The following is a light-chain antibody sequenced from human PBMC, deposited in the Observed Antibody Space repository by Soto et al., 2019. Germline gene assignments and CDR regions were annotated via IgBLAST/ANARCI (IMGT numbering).Light chain of an antibody. CDR1: QSVSSN. CDR3: QQYNDWYT. Sequence: EIVMTQSPATLSVSPGASATLSCRASQSVSSNLAWYQQKPGQAPRLLIYGASTRATDIPARFSGSGSGTEFTLTISSLQSEDFAVYHCQQYNDWYTFGQGTKLEIK. J-gene: IGKJ2*01. V-gene: IGKV3-15*01. CDR2: GAS.